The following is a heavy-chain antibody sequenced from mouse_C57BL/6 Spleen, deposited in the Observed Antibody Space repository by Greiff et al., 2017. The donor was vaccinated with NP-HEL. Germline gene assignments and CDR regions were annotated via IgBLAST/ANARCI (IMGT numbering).Heavy chain of an antibody. J-gene: IGHJ2*01. CDR1: GFNIKNTY. CDR3: AKETAQATKDY. CDR2: IDPANA. Sequence: VHVKQSVAELVRPGASVKLSCTASGFNIKNTYMHWVKQRPEQGLEWIGRIDPANAKYAPKFQGKAPITADTTANTPYLPLSSLPSADTAIYYCAKETAQATKDYWGQGTTLTVSS. D-gene: IGHD3-2*02. V-gene: IGHV14-3*01.